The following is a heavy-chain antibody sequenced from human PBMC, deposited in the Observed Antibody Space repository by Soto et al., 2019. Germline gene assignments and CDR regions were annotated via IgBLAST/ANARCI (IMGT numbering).Heavy chain of an antibody. Sequence: EVQLVESGGGLVQPGGSLRLSCAASGFTFSSYEVNWVRQAPGKGLEWVSYISSSGSTIYYADSVKGRFTISRDNAKNSLYLQMNSLRAEDTAVYYCARDLTYCSGGSCYSYYYGMDVWGQGTTVTVSS. CDR3: ARDLTYCSGGSCYSYYYGMDV. CDR2: ISSSGSTI. J-gene: IGHJ6*02. CDR1: GFTFSSYE. D-gene: IGHD2-15*01. V-gene: IGHV3-48*03.